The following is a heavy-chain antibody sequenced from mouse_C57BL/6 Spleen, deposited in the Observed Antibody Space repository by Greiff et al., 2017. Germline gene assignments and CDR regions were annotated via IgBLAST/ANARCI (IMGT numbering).Heavy chain of an antibody. CDR1: GYTFTGYW. D-gene: IGHD2-3*01. J-gene: IGHJ3*01. Sequence: VHLQQSGAELMKPGASVKLSCKATGYTFTGYWIEWVKQRPGHGLEWIGEILPGSGSTNYNEKFKGKATFTADTSSNTAYMQLSSLTTEDSAIYYCARGGLDDGYYAWFAYWGQGTLVTVSA. CDR2: ILPGSGST. CDR3: ARGGLDDGYYAWFAY. V-gene: IGHV1-9*01.